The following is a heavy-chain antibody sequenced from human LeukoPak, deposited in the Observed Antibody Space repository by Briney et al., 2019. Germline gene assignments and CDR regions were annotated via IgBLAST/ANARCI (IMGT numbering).Heavy chain of an antibody. V-gene: IGHV3-23*01. D-gene: IGHD1-26*01. CDR2: IVDTGDGT. Sequence: GGSLRLSCAASGFTFSSYAMSWVRQAPGKGLEWVSTIVDTGDGTLYADSVRGRFTISRDSSKNTLYLQMNSLRADDTAVYYCAKERGPLLPNYLMDVWGKGTTVTVSS. CDR3: AKERGPLLPNYLMDV. J-gene: IGHJ6*03. CDR1: GFTFSSYA.